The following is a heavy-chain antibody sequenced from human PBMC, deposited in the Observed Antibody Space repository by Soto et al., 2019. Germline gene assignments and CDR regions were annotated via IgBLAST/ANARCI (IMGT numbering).Heavy chain of an antibody. CDR2: ISYDGSNK. Sequence: GGSLRLSCAASGFTFSSYGMHWVRQAPGKGLEWVAVISYDGSNKYYADSVKGRFTISRDNSKNTLYLQMNSLRAEDTAVYYCANKGDCSSTSCYLLSDFQHWGQGTLVTVSS. CDR3: ANKGDCSSTSCYLLSDFQH. V-gene: IGHV3-30*18. D-gene: IGHD2-2*01. J-gene: IGHJ1*01. CDR1: GFTFSSYG.